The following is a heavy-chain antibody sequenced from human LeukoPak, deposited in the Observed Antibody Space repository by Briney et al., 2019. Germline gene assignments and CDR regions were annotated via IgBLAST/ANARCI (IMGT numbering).Heavy chain of an antibody. Sequence: GGSLRLSCAASGFTFDDYAMHWVRQAPGKGLEWVSVISGNGGTKYYADSVKGRFTISRDNSKNSLYLQMNSLTTEDTALYYCAKRVGSNYFDYWGQGNLVTVSS. CDR2: ISGNGGTK. J-gene: IGHJ4*02. CDR1: GFTFDDYA. CDR3: AKRVGSNYFDY. V-gene: IGHV3-43*02. D-gene: IGHD1-26*01.